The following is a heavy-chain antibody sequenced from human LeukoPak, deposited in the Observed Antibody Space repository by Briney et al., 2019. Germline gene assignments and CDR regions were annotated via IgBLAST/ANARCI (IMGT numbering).Heavy chain of an antibody. CDR3: ARGPTHLYYGMDV. CDR2: IGVAGDT. V-gene: IGHV3-13*01. CDR1: GFTVSNSD. J-gene: IGHJ6*02. Sequence: GGSLRLSCVASGFTVSNSDIHWVRQSTGGGLEWVSTIGVAGDTYYSASVKGRFTISRDNARNSLFLQMFSLKAEDTAVYYCARGPTHLYYGMDVWGPGTTVTVSS. D-gene: IGHD1-1*01.